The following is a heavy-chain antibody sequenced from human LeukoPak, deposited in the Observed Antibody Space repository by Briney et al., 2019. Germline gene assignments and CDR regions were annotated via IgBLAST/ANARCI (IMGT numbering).Heavy chain of an antibody. CDR3: ARRRLGYYFDY. D-gene: IGHD5-24*01. CDR1: GGSFSGYY. CDR2: INPRGST. J-gene: IGHJ4*02. Sequence: SETLSLTCGVYGGSFSGYYWSWVRQPPGKGLEWIGEINPRGSTNYNPSLKSRVTLSADTSKNQFSLTLNSVTAADTAVYYCARRRLGYYFDYWGQGTLVTVSS. V-gene: IGHV4-34*01.